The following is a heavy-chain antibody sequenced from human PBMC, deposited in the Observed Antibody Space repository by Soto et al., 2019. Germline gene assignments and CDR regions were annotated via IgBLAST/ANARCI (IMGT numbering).Heavy chain of an antibody. CDR3: VRDLNGDFYY. CDR2: INGYGHGA. Sequence: QVQLVQSGAEVRQPWASVKVSCKASGYSFTTYGMSWVRQAPGQGLEYMGWINGYGHGAKYVQRFQGRFSMTTDTSTSTVYMYLRSLTSDDTSVYYCVRDLNGDFYYWGQGTVVIVSP. CDR1: GYSFTTYG. D-gene: IGHD3-10*01. V-gene: IGHV1-18*01. J-gene: IGHJ4*02.